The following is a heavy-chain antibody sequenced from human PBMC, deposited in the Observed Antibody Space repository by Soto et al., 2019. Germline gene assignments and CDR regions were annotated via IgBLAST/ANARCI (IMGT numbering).Heavy chain of an antibody. CDR1: GFIFSSYA. CDR3: VSGDYYGSGTYFDF. Sequence: EVQLLESGGGLVQPGGSLSLSCAASGFIFSSYAMNWVRQAPGKGLEWVSGISDSGGSTYYADSVNGRFTISRDNSKNTLYLQMNSLRAEDTAVYYCVSGDYYGSGTYFDFWGQGTLVTVSS. V-gene: IGHV3-23*01. D-gene: IGHD3-10*01. CDR2: ISDSGGST. J-gene: IGHJ4*02.